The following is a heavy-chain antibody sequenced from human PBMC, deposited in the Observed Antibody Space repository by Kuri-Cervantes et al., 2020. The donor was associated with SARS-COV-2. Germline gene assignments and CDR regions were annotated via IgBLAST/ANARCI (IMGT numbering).Heavy chain of an antibody. CDR3: ARIYSSGWYLGNGVDY. CDR2: ISYDGSNK. V-gene: IGHV3-30*04. Sequence: GGSLRLSCAASGFTFSSYAMHWVRQAPGKGLEWVAVISYDGSNKYYAGSVKGRFTISRDNSKNTLYLQMNSLRAEDTAVYYCARIYSSGWYLGNGVDYWGQGTLVTVSS. J-gene: IGHJ4*02. CDR1: GFTFSSYA. D-gene: IGHD6-19*01.